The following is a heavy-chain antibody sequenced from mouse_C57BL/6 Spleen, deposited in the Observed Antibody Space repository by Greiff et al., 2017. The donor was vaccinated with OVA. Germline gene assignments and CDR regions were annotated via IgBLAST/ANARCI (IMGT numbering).Heavy chain of an antibody. D-gene: IGHD2-1*01. V-gene: IGHV14-4*01. CDR3: TTDGNYGGYAMDY. J-gene: IGHJ4*01. CDR1: GFNIKDDY. Sequence: VQLKESGAELVRPGASVKLSCTASGFNIKDDYMHWVKQRPEQGLEWIGWLDPENGDTEYASKFQGKATITADTSSNTAYLQLSSLTSEDTAVYYCTTDGNYGGYAMDYWGQGTSVTVSS. CDR2: LDPENGDT.